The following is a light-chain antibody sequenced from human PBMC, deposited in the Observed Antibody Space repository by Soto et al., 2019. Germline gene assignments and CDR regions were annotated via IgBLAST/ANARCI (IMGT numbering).Light chain of an antibody. J-gene: IGLJ1*01. CDR1: SSDVGGYNY. CDR2: DVS. V-gene: IGLV2-14*01. Sequence: QSALTQPASVSGSPGQSIIISCTGTSSDVGGYNYVSWYQQHPGKAPKLMIYDVSNRPSGVSNRFSGSKSGNTASLTISGLQAEDEAAYYCSSYTSSSLYVFGTGTKLTVL. CDR3: SSYTSSSLYV.